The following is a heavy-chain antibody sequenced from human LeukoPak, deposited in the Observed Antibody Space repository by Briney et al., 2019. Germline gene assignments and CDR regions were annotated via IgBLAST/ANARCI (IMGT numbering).Heavy chain of an antibody. D-gene: IGHD1-1*01. CDR1: GFTFSSYD. CDR2: IGTAGDT. J-gene: IGHJ6*03. CDR3: ARAIHNLYYMDV. Sequence: GGSLRLSCAASGFTFSSYDMHWVRHATGKGLEWVSAIGTAGDTYYPGSVKGRFTISRENAKNSLYLKMNSLRAGDTAVYYCARAIHNLYYMDVWGKGTTVTISS. V-gene: IGHV3-13*01.